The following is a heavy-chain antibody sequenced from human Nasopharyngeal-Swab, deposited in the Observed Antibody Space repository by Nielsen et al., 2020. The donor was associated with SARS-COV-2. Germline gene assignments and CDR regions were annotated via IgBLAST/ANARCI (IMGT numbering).Heavy chain of an antibody. CDR2: IYHSGST. D-gene: IGHD6-13*01. J-gene: IGHJ4*02. Sequence: SETLSLTCTVSGYSISSGYYWGWIRQPPGKGLEWIGSIYHSGSTYYNPSLKSRVTISVDTSKNQFSLKLSSVTAADTAVYYCASIAAAGTWGQGTLVTVSS. CDR1: GYSISSGYY. CDR3: ASIAAAGT. V-gene: IGHV4-38-2*02.